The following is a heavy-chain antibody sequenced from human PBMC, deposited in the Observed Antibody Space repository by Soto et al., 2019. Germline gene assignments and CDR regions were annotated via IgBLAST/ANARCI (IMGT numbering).Heavy chain of an antibody. V-gene: IGHV4-4*02. CDR2: IFHDGTA. J-gene: IGHJ4*02. CDR1: GVSLTGGNW. CDR3: ARLVYDTRLNYMYFDF. Sequence: SETLSLTCAVSGVSLTGGNWWTWVRQSPQRGLEYIGEIFHDGTANYYPSFERRVAMSVDTSRNQFSLKLTSVTAADTAVYFCARLVYDTRLNYMYFDFWGPGTLVTVS. D-gene: IGHD3-10*01.